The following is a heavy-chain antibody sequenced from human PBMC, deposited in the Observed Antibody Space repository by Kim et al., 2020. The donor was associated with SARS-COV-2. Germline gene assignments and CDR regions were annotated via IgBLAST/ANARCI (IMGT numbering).Heavy chain of an antibody. V-gene: IGHV4-38-2*02. J-gene: IGHJ1*01. Sequence: SETLSLTCTVSGYSISSGYYWGWIRQPPGKGLEWIGSIYHSGSTYYNPSLKSRVTISVDTSKNQFSLKLSSVTAEDTAVYYCARGGELMVYAEYFQHWG. D-gene: IGHD2-8*01. CDR2: IYHSGST. CDR3: ARGGELMVYAEYFQH. CDR1: GYSISSGYY.